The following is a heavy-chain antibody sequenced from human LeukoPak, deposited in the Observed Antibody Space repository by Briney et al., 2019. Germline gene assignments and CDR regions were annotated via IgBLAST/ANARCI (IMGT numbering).Heavy chain of an antibody. J-gene: IGHJ6*03. V-gene: IGHV4-61*01. CDR3: TSGTLSYYYMDV. CDR1: GYSISSGYY. CDR2: IYYSGST. D-gene: IGHD1-14*01. Sequence: SETLSLTCTVSGYSISSGYYWSWIRQPPGKGLEWIGYIYYSGSTNYNPSLKSRVTISVDTSKNQFSLKLSSVTAADTAVYYCTSGTLSYYYMDVWGKGTTVTISS.